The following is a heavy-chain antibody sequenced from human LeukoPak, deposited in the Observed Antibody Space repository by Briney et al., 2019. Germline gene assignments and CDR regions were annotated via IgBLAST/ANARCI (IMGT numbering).Heavy chain of an antibody. CDR2: INNSGST. V-gene: IGHV4-34*01. CDR3: ARGPPVGYCSSTSCRDPKRSAFDI. Sequence: SETLSLTCAVYGGSFSGYDWSWIRQPPGKGLEWIGEINNSGSTNYNPSLKSRVTISVDTSKNQFSLKLSSVTAADTAVYYCARGPPVGYCSSTSCRDPKRSAFDIWGQGAMVTVSS. J-gene: IGHJ3*02. D-gene: IGHD2-2*01. CDR1: GGSFSGYD.